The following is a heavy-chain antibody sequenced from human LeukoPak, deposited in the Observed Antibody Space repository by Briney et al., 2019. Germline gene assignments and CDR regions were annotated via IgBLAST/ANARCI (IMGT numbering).Heavy chain of an antibody. J-gene: IGHJ4*02. CDR2: ISGSGGST. Sequence: GGSLRLSCAASGFTFSRYAMSWVRQAPGKGLEWVSAISGSGGSTYYADSVKGRFTISRDNSKNTLYLQMNSLRAEDTAVYYCAKVPAVSVVPAAIYWGQGTLVTVSS. D-gene: IGHD2-2*01. CDR3: AKVPAVSVVPAAIY. CDR1: GFTFSRYA. V-gene: IGHV3-23*01.